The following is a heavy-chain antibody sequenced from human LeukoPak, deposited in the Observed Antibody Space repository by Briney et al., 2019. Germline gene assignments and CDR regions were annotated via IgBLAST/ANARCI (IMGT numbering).Heavy chain of an antibody. Sequence: GGSLSLSCAASGLTFSNYAMTWVRQAPGKGLEWVSGISGGGTVTVYAVPVRGLITISRDNFNNTLYLQLNSQRAEDSAVYYCVKNGATVRLYYFDSWGLGTLVVVSS. V-gene: IGHV3-23*01. CDR1: GLTFSNYA. J-gene: IGHJ4*02. CDR3: VKNGATVRLYYFDS. D-gene: IGHD4-11*01. CDR2: ISGGGTVT.